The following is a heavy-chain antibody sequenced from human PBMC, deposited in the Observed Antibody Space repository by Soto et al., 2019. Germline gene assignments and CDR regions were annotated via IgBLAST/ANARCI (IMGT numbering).Heavy chain of an antibody. J-gene: IGHJ4*02. CDR3: ARDLSGYGYDY. CDR2: ISYDGSIK. D-gene: IGHD5-18*01. CDR1: GFTFSSYA. V-gene: IGHV3-30*04. Sequence: GGSLRLSCADSGFTFSSYAMHWVRQAPGKGLEWVAIISYDGSIKYYADSVKGRFTISRDNSKNTLYLQMNSLRAGDTAVYYCARDLSGYGYDYWGQGPLVTVS.